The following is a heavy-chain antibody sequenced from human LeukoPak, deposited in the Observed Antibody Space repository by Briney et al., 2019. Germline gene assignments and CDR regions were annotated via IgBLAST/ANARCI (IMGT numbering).Heavy chain of an antibody. D-gene: IGHD6-13*01. CDR3: AISLGYSSSWYFAVY. J-gene: IGHJ4*02. CDR2: ISGSGSST. V-gene: IGHV3-23*01. Sequence: GGSLRLSCAASGFTFSSYAMSWVRQAPGKGLEWVSAISGSGSSTYYADSVKGRFTISRDNSENTLYLQMNSLRAEDTAVYYCAISLGYSSSWYFAVYWGQGSLVTVSS. CDR1: GFTFSSYA.